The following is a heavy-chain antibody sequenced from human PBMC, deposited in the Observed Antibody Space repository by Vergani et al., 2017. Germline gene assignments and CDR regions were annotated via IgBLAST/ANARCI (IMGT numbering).Heavy chain of an antibody. J-gene: IGHJ3*01. D-gene: IGHD3-9*01. V-gene: IGHV2-5*01. Sequence: QITLRESGPTLVKPTQTLTLTCTFSGFSLTTGGEGVGWIRQPPGRALEWLAFVYWTDDERYSPSLKSRVTITKDTSKNEVILTMATMAPVDTATYYCVHRLGYFDWDGAFDVWGPGTMVTVSS. CDR1: GFSLTTGGEG. CDR2: VYWTDDE. CDR3: VHRLGYFDWDGAFDV.